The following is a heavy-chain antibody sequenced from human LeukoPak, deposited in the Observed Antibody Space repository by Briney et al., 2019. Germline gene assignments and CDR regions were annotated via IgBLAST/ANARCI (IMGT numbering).Heavy chain of an antibody. J-gene: IGHJ2*01. V-gene: IGHV4-34*01. CDR2: INHSGST. Sequence: SETLSLTCAVYGGSFIGFHWNWIRQPPGKGLEWIGDINHSGSTNYNPSLKSRVTISVDTSKNQFSLKLNSVTAADTAVYYCARAGQLVHYWYFDLWGRGTLVTVSS. D-gene: IGHD6-13*01. CDR1: GGSFIGFH. CDR3: ARAGQLVHYWYFDL.